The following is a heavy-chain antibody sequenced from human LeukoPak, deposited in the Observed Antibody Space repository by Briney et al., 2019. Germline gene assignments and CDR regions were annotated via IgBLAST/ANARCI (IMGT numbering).Heavy chain of an antibody. J-gene: IGHJ4*02. Sequence: NPGGSLRLSCAASGFTLSSYSMNWVRQAPGKGLEWVSSISSSSSYIYYADSVKGRFTISRDNAKNSLYLQMNSLRAEDMALYYCAKGSFSAVAGELDYWGQGTLVTVSS. V-gene: IGHV3-21*04. D-gene: IGHD6-19*01. CDR1: GFTLSSYS. CDR3: AKGSFSAVAGELDY. CDR2: ISSSSSYI.